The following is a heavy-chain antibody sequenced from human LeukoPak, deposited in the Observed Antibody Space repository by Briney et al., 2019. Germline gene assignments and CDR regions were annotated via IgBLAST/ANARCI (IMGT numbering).Heavy chain of an antibody. CDR2: VYHSGLT. J-gene: IGHJ5*02. V-gene: IGHV4-30-4*01. Sequence: SSETLSLTCTVSGVSISGADYYWSWIRQPPGKGLEWIGYVYHSGLTYYNPSLKSRLAISVDTSKNQFSLNLNSVTAADTAMYYCARGGGVSSTVTIYWFDPWGQGALVTVSS. CDR1: GVSISGADYY. D-gene: IGHD4-17*01. CDR3: ARGGGVSSTVTIYWFDP.